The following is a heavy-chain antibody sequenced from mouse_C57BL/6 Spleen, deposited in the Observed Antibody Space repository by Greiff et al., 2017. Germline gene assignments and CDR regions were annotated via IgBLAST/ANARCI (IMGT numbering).Heavy chain of an antibody. J-gene: IGHJ4*01. Sequence: EVQLQQSGAELVRPGASVKLSCTASGFNIKDDYMHWVKQRPEQGLEWIGWIDPENGDTEYASKFQGKATLTADTSSNTAYLQLSSLTSEDTAVYYCTPSPLYYGYDEGPHYYAMDYWGQGTSVTVSS. V-gene: IGHV14-4*01. D-gene: IGHD2-2*01. CDR2: IDPENGDT. CDR1: GFNIKDDY. CDR3: TPSPLYYGYDEGPHYYAMDY.